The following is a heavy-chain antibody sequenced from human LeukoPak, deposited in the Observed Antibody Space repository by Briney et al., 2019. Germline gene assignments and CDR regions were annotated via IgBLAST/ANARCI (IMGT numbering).Heavy chain of an antibody. CDR3: AKPSGGHDYYYDSSGYSHFDY. D-gene: IGHD3-22*01. CDR2: ISGSGGST. CDR1: GFTFSSYE. Sequence: GGSLRLSCAASGFTFSSYEMNWVRQAPGKGLEWVSAISGSGGSTYYADSVKGRFTISRDNSKNTLYLQMNSLRAEDTAVYYCAKPSGGHDYYYDSSGYSHFDYWGQGTLVTVSS. J-gene: IGHJ4*02. V-gene: IGHV3-23*01.